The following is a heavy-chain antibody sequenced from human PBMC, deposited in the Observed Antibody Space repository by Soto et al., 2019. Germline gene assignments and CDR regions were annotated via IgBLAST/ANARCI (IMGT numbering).Heavy chain of an antibody. V-gene: IGHV1-8*01. CDR3: AIDTSSFAYFDF. Sequence: QVQLEQSGAEVKKPGASVKVSCKASGYKFTNHDINWVRQASGQGLEWMGWMNPDSGKTEYVRTFQDRVTFTRDTASNTDYMELSGLRAEDTDLYFCAIDTSSFAYFDFWCQGTMVTVS. J-gene: IGHJ4*02. CDR2: MNPDSGKT. CDR1: GYKFTNHD. D-gene: IGHD2-2*02.